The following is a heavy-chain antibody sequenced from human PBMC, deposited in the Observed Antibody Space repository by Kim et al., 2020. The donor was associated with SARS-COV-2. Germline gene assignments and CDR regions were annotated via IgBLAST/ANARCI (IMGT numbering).Heavy chain of an antibody. CDR3: TTLNWFDS. CDR2: VRSNTDGGAR. Sequence: GGSLRLSCAASGFTFSDAWMSWVRQAPGRGLEWVARVRSNTDGGARDYAAAVKGRFTISRDDSKNMVYLEMNSLKTEASAIYYCTTLNWFDSWGQGTRVT. J-gene: IGHJ5*01. V-gene: IGHV3-15*01. CDR1: GFTFSDAW.